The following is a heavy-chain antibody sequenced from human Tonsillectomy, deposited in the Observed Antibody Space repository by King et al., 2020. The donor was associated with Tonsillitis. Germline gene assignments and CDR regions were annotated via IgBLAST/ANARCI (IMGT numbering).Heavy chain of an antibody. V-gene: IGHV3-15*01. CDR3: TSDVPGRGGGEFAY. J-gene: IGHJ4*02. CDR2: VKSKNDGGTT. CDR1: GFTFTTAW. D-gene: IGHD3-16*01. Sequence: VQLVESGGGLLRPGGSLRLSCAASGFTFTTAWMIWVRQAPGEGLEWIALVKSKNDGGTTHYSAPVKGRFTISRDDSTNTLYLQMNGLKTEDTAKYYCTSDVPGRGGGEFAYWGQGTLVTVSS.